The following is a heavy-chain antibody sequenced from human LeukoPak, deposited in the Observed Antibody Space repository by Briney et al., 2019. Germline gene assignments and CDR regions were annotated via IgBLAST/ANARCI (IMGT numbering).Heavy chain of an antibody. D-gene: IGHD2-8*01. CDR1: GFTFSSYG. V-gene: IGHV3-30*18. CDR3: AKDPGGCTNGVCSEEGSFDP. Sequence: GRSLRLSCAASGFTFSSYGMHWVRQAPGKGLEWVAVISYDGSNKYYADSVKGRFTVSRDNSKNTLYLQMNSLRAEDTAVYYCAKDPGGCTNGVCSEEGSFDPWGQGTLVTVSS. CDR2: ISYDGSNK. J-gene: IGHJ5*02.